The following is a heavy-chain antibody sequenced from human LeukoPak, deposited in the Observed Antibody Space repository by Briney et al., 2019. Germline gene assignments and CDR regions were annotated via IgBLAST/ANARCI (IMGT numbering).Heavy chain of an antibody. D-gene: IGHD5-12*01. CDR2: ISSGGSLI. J-gene: IGHJ4*01. CDR3: AGGTSRKNGYSGDDPY. Sequence: GGSLRLSCAASGFTFSSYEMNWVRQAPGKGLEWVSYISSGGSLIKYADSVKGRFTISRDNAKNTLYLQMDSLRVEDTAVYYCAGGTSRKNGYSGDDPYWGHGTLVTVSS. CDR1: GFTFSSYE. V-gene: IGHV3-48*03.